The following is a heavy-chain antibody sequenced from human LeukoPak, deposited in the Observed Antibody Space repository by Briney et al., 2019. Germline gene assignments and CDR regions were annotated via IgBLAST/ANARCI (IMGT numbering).Heavy chain of an antibody. D-gene: IGHD4-17*01. Sequence: SETLSLTCTVSGGSISSSSYYWGWIRQPPGKGLEWIGSIYYSGSTYYNPSLKSRVTISVDTSQNQFSLKLSSVTAADTAVYYCANLYGDYLNYWGQGILVTVSS. CDR1: GGSISSSSYY. CDR3: ANLYGDYLNY. J-gene: IGHJ4*02. CDR2: IYYSGST. V-gene: IGHV4-39*01.